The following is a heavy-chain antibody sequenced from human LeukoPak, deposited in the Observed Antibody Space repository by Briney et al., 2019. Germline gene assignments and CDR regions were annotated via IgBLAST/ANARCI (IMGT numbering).Heavy chain of an antibody. CDR2: ISGSGGST. D-gene: IGHD5-12*01. V-gene: IGHV3-23*01. J-gene: IGHJ4*02. CDR1: GFTFSSYA. CDR3: AKGSGYDLDY. Sequence: GGSLRLSCAASGFTFSSYAISWVRQAPGKGLEWVSAISGSGGSTYYADSVKGRLTISRDNSKNTLYLQMNSLRAEDTAVYYCAKGSGYDLDYWGQGTLVTVSS.